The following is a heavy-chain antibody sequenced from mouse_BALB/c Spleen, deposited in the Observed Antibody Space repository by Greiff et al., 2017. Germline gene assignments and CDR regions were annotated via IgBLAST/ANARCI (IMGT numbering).Heavy chain of an antibody. CDR1: GYTFTSYW. CDR2: INPSNGRT. J-gene: IGHJ2*01. V-gene: IGHV1S81*02. CDR3: ARWGSGTVDY. Sequence: VKLQQPGAELVKPGASVKLSCKASGYTFTSYWMHWVKQRPGQGLEWIGEINPSNGRTNYNEKFKSKATLTVDKSSSTAYMQLSSLTSEDSAVYYCARWGSGTVDYWGQGTTLTVSS. D-gene: IGHD4-1*01.